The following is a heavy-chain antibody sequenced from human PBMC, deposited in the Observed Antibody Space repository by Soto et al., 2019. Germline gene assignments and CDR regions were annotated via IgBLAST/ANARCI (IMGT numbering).Heavy chain of an antibody. D-gene: IGHD3-10*01. V-gene: IGHV4-59*08. CDR3: ARHGRGSGSYYNDAFDI. CDR2: IYYSGST. Sequence: SETLSLTCTVSGGSISSYYWSWIRQPPGKGLEWIGYIYYSGSTNYNPSLKSRVTISVDTSKNQFSLKLSSVTAADTAVYYCARHGRGSGSYYNDAFDIWGQGTMVTVSS. J-gene: IGHJ3*02. CDR1: GGSISSYY.